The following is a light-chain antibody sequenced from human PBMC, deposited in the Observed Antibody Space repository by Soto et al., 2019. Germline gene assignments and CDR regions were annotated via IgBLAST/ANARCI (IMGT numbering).Light chain of an antibody. CDR3: HSYTSSSTLV. Sequence: QSALTQPASVSGSPGQSITISCTGTSSDVGGYNYVSWYQQHPGKAPKLMIYEVSYRPSGVSNRFSGSKSGNTASLTISGLQAEDEADYYCHSYTSSSTLVFGGGTKLTVL. V-gene: IGLV2-14*01. CDR2: EVS. J-gene: IGLJ3*02. CDR1: SSDVGGYNY.